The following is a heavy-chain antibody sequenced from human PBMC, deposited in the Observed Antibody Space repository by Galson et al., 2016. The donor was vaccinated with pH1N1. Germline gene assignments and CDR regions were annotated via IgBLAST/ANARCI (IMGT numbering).Heavy chain of an antibody. J-gene: IGHJ4*02. V-gene: IGHV4-39*07. Sequence: SETLSLTCTVSGDSITINIGFWGWIRQPPGKGLEWIGSLYYSETAYYDPSLKSRVTISVDTSTNRFSLKLNSVTATDTAVYYCARARAPEYFDWLSYFDSWGQGTPVTVSS. CDR2: LYYSETA. D-gene: IGHD3-9*01. CDR1: GDSITINIGF. CDR3: ARARAPEYFDWLSYFDS.